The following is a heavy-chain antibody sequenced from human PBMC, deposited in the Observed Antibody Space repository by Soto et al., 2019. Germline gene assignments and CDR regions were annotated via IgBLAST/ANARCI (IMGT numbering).Heavy chain of an antibody. J-gene: IGHJ3*02. D-gene: IGHD3-9*01. CDR1: GDSISSYY. CDR3: ARHVYDILTGYYKALVSSAFDI. CDR2: IYYSGST. V-gene: IGHV4-59*08. Sequence: SETLSLTCTVSGDSISSYYWSWIRQPPGKGLEWIGYIYYSGSTNYNPSLKSRVTISVDTSKNQFSLKLSSVTAADTAVYYCARHVYDILTGYYKALVSSAFDIWGQGTMVTVSS.